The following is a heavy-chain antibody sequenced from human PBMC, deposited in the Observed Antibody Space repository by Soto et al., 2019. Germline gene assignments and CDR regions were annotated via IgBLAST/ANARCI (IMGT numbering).Heavy chain of an antibody. D-gene: IGHD3-10*01. Sequence: SETLSLTCTVSGGSISSYYWSWIRQPPGKGLEWIGYIYYSGSTNYNPSLKSRVTISVDTSKNQFSLKLSSVTAADTAVYYCASSYYYGSGEGYYFDYWGQGTLVTVSS. CDR1: GGSISSYY. J-gene: IGHJ4*02. V-gene: IGHV4-59*08. CDR3: ASSYYYGSGEGYYFDY. CDR2: IYYSGST.